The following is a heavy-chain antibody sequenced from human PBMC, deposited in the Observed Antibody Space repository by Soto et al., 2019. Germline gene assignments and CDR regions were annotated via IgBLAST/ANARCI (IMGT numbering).Heavy chain of an antibody. CDR1: GGSFSGYY. Sequence: PSETLSLTCAVYGGSFSGYYWSWIRQPPGKGLEWIGEINHSGSTNYNPSLKSRVTISVDTSKNQFSLKLSSVTAADTAVYYCARGRLWVEIVVVVPAKGAFDIWGQGTMVTVSS. CDR3: ARGRLWVEIVVVVPAKGAFDI. CDR2: INHSGST. V-gene: IGHV4-34*01. J-gene: IGHJ3*02. D-gene: IGHD2-15*01.